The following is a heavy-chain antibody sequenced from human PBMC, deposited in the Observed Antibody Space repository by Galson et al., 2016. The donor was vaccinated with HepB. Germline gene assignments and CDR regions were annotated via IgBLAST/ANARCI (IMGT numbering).Heavy chain of an antibody. CDR3: ARGAPFDS. J-gene: IGHJ4*02. CDR2: ISNDGTFR. Sequence: FSDSNMHWVRQAPGKGLEWVSHISNDGTFRDYADSVRGRFSISRDQSNNTLNLQMNSLRLDDTAIYYCARGAPFDSWGQGTLVTVSS. CDR1: FSDSN. V-gene: IGHV3-30*04.